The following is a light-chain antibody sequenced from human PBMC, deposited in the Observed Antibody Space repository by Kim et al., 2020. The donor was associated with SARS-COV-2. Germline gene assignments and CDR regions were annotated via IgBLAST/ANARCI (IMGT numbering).Light chain of an antibody. Sequence: DIVMTQSPLSLPVTPGEPASISCRSSRSLLHSNGYNYLDWYLQKPGQSPQLLIYLGSNRASGVPDRFSGSGSGTDFTLKISRMEAEDVGVYYCMQALQTPLTFGGGTKVDIK. V-gene: IGKV2-28*01. CDR2: LGS. CDR1: RSLLHSNGYNY. J-gene: IGKJ4*01. CDR3: MQALQTPLT.